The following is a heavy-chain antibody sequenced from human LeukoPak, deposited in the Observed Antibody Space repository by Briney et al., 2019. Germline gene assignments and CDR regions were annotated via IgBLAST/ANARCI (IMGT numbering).Heavy chain of an antibody. CDR3: ARDLSAGGSPEGKNTFDI. Sequence: ASVKVSCKASGYTFTGYHIHWVRQAPGQGLEWMGWINPNSGGTTFAQKFQGWVTITRDTSISTDYMELSRLRSDDTAVYYCARDLSAGGSPEGKNTFDIWGQGTMVTVSS. V-gene: IGHV1-2*04. D-gene: IGHD6-13*01. CDR2: INPNSGGT. CDR1: GYTFTGYH. J-gene: IGHJ3*02.